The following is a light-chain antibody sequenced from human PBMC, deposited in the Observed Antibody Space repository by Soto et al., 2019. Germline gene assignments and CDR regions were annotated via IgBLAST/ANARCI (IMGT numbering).Light chain of an antibody. J-gene: IGKJ5*01. Sequence: EIVLTQSPDTLSLSPGERATLSCRASQSVRSNYLAWYQQKPGQAPWLLIYGAFNRAGGVPDRFSGSGSGTDFTLAISILDGEDFAGYYCQQRNIWPCTFGEGAGLE. CDR3: QQRNIWPCT. CDR2: GAF. CDR1: QSVRSNY. V-gene: IGKV3D-20*02.